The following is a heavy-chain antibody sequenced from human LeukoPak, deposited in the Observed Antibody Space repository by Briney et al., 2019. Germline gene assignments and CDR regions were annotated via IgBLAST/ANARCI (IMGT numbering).Heavy chain of an antibody. CDR2: IYYSGST. J-gene: IGHJ4*02. D-gene: IGHD2-15*01. V-gene: IGHV4-59*08. Sequence: SETLSLTCTVSGGSISSYYWSWIRQPPGKGLEWIGYIYYSGSTNYNPSLKSRVTISVDTSKNQFSLKLSSVTAADTAVYYCARPLRINRVVDYWGQGTLVTVSS. CDR3: ARPLRINRVVDY. CDR1: GGSISSYY.